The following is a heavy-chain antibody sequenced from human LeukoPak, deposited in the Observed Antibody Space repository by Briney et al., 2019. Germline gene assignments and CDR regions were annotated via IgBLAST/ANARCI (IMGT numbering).Heavy chain of an antibody. CDR2: IYYSGST. CDR3: ARAKLVYEFDP. V-gene: IGHV4-39*07. D-gene: IGHD1-14*01. Sequence: ESSETLSLTCTVSGGSISSSSYYWGWIRQPPGKGLEWIGSIYYSGSTYYNPSLKSRVTISVDTSKNQFSLKLSSVTAADTAVYYCARAKLVYEFDPWGQGTLVTVSS. CDR1: GGSISSSSYY. J-gene: IGHJ5*02.